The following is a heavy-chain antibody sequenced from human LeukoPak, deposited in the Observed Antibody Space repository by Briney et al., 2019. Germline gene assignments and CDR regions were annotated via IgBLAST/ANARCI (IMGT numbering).Heavy chain of an antibody. CDR1: GGSFSGYY. J-gene: IGHJ4*02. D-gene: IGHD3-10*01. CDR3: ARVSWGPYGSGSYFDY. V-gene: IGHV4-34*01. Sequence: PSETLSLTCAVYGGSFSGYYWSWIRQPPGKGLEWIGEINHSGSTNYNPSLKSRVTISVDTSKNQFSLKLSSVTAADTAVYYCARVSWGPYGSGSYFDYWGQGTLVTVSS. CDR2: INHSGST.